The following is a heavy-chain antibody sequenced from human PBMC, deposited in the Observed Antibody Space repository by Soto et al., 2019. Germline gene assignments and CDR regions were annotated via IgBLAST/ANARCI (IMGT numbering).Heavy chain of an antibody. CDR2: IIPIFGTA. CDR1: GGTFSSYA. D-gene: IGHD4-4*01. Sequence: SVKVSCKASGGTFSSYAISWVRQAPGQGLEWMGGIIPIFGTANYAQKFQGRVTITADESTSTAYMELSSLRSEDTAVYYCARGGYSNYGDYYGMDVWGQGTTVTVSS. J-gene: IGHJ6*02. V-gene: IGHV1-69*13. CDR3: ARGGYSNYGDYYGMDV.